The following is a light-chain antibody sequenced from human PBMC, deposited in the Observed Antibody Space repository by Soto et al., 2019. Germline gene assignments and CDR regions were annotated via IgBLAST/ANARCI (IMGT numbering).Light chain of an antibody. Sequence: QSVLTQPASVSGSPGQSITISCTGTSSDVGSYNLVSWYQQYPGKAPKLMIYEVSYRPSGVSNRFPGSKSGNTASLTISGLQAEDEADYYCSSFTTSSTRVFGTGTKLTVL. CDR3: SSFTTSSTRV. CDR2: EVS. J-gene: IGLJ1*01. CDR1: SSDVGSYNL. V-gene: IGLV2-14*02.